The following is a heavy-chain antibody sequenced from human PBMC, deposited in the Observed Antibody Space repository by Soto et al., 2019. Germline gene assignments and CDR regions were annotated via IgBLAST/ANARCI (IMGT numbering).Heavy chain of an antibody. CDR2: IKSGTDGGAT. J-gene: IGHJ6*02. Sequence: EVQLVESGGGLVKPGGSLRLSCTVAGFTFTNTWRNWVRQAPGKGLEWVGRIKSGTDGGATDYAAHVKGRFTMSRDDSTNTLYLQMNSLKTEDTAVYYCTTGAGSYPHFSYDYSMDVWGLGTTVTVSS. CDR3: TTGAGSYPHFSYDYSMDV. D-gene: IGHD1-26*01. V-gene: IGHV3-15*07. CDR1: GFTFTNTW.